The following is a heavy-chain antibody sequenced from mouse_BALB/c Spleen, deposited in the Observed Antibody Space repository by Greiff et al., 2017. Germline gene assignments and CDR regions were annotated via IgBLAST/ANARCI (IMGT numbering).Heavy chain of an antibody. J-gene: IGHJ4*01. D-gene: IGHD2-2*01. CDR2: IWAGGST. CDR1: GFSLTSYG. Sequence: QVQLKESGPGLVAPSQSLSITCTVSGFSLTSYGVHWVRQPPGKGLEWLGVIWAGGSTNYNSALMSRLSISKDNSKSQVFLKMNSLQTDDTAMYYCARGEGLRRSYYYAMDYWGQGTSVTVSS. CDR3: ARGEGLRRSYYYAMDY. V-gene: IGHV2-9*02.